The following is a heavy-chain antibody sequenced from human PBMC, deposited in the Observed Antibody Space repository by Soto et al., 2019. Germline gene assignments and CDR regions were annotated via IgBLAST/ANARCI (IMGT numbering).Heavy chain of an antibody. D-gene: IGHD6-6*01. Sequence: SETLSLTCTVSGDSISTFYWGWMRQSPGKELEWIGYVYYTGSTNYNPSLKSRVTISVDRSKNQFSLKLTSANAADTAVYYCARGIAARPLSAKDPPLDYWGQGTLVTVSS. J-gene: IGHJ4*02. CDR1: GDSISTFY. V-gene: IGHV4-59*01. CDR2: VYYTGST. CDR3: ARGIAARPLSAKDPPLDY.